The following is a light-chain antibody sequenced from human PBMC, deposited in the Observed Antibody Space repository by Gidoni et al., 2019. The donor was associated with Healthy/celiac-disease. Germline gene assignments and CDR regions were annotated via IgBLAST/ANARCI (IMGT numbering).Light chain of an antibody. Sequence: EIVLTQSPATLSLSPGERATLSCRASQSVSSYLAWYQQKPGQAPRLLIYDASNRATGLPARFRGSGSGTDFTLTISSLEPEDFAVYYCQQRSNWPPALTFGGXTKVEIK. CDR2: DAS. CDR1: QSVSSY. J-gene: IGKJ4*01. CDR3: QQRSNWPPALT. V-gene: IGKV3-11*01.